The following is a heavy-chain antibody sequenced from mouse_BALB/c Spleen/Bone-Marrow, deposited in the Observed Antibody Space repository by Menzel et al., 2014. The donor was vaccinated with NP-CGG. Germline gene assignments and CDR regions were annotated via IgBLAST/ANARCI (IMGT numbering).Heavy chain of an antibody. D-gene: IGHD4-1*01. J-gene: IGHJ3*01. Sequence: EVMLVESGGGLVQPGGSLKLSCEASGFDFSRYWMSWVRQAPGKGLEWIGEINPDSSTINYTPSLKDKFIISRDNAKNTLYLQMSKVRSEDTALYYCAPNWDRGFAYWGQGTLVTVSA. CDR1: GFDFSRYW. CDR3: APNWDRGFAY. V-gene: IGHV4-1*02. CDR2: INPDSSTI.